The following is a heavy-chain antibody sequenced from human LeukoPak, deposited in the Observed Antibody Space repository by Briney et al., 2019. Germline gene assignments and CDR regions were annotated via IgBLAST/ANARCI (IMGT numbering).Heavy chain of an antibody. CDR3: FMVFPIAMATIPFDY. Sequence: GGSLRLSCAASGFTFSSYAMHWVRQAPGKGLEWVAVISYDGSNKYYADSVKGRFTISRDNSKNTLYLQMNSLRAEDTAVYYCFMVFPIAMATIPFDYWGQGTLVTVSS. CDR1: GFTFSSYA. J-gene: IGHJ4*02. V-gene: IGHV3-30*01. D-gene: IGHD5-24*01. CDR2: ISYDGSNK.